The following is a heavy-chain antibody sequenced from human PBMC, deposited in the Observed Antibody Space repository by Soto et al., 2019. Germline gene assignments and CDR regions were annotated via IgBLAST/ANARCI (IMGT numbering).Heavy chain of an antibody. D-gene: IGHD2-15*01. V-gene: IGHV1-2*04. J-gene: IGHJ4*02. CDR2: INPNSGGT. Sequence: GSPVKGSCKASGYTFTDYYMHWVRQAPGQGLAWMGWINPNSGGTNYAQKFQGWVTMTRATSISTAYMELSRLTSDDTAVYYCATQRLGVSSGGSPFDYWGQGTSVTV. CDR3: ATQRLGVSSGGSPFDY. CDR1: GYTFTDYY.